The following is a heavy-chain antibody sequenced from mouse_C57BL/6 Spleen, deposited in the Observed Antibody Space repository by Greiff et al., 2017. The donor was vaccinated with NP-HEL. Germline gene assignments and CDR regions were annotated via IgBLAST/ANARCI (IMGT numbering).Heavy chain of an antibody. CDR1: GYTFTSYW. D-gene: IGHD2-4*01. V-gene: IGHV1-72*01. Sequence: QVQLQQPGAELVKPGASVKLSCKASGYTFTSYWMHWVKQRPGRGLEWIGRIDPNSGGTKYNEKFKSKATLTVDKPSSTAYMQLSSLTSEDSAVYYCARYDYDEGGDWFAYWGQGTLVTVSA. CDR3: ARYDYDEGGDWFAY. CDR2: IDPNSGGT. J-gene: IGHJ3*01.